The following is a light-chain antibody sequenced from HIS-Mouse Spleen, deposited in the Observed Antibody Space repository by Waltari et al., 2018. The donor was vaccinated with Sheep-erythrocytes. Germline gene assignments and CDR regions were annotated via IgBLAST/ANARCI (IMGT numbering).Light chain of an antibody. Sequence: QSALTQPASVSGSPGQSLTIPCTGTSRYVGGYNYVPWYQQHPGKAPKLMIYEVSNRPSGVSNRFSGSKSGNTASLTISGLQAEDEADYYCSSYTSSSTYVFGTGTKVTVL. CDR3: SSYTSSSTYV. J-gene: IGLJ1*01. CDR2: EVS. V-gene: IGLV2-14*01. CDR1: SRYVGGYNY.